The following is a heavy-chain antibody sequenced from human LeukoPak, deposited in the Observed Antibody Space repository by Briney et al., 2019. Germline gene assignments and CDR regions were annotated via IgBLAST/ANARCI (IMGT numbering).Heavy chain of an antibody. CDR1: GGSISSYY. J-gene: IGHJ3*02. CDR3: ARDPGAADAFDI. CDR2: IYYSGST. Sequence: SETLSLTCTVSGGSISSYYWSWIRQPPGKGLEWIGYIYYSGSTNYSPSLKSRVTISVDTSKNQFSLKLSSVTAADTAVYYCARDPGAADAFDIWGQGTMVTVSS. V-gene: IGHV4-59*01. D-gene: IGHD2-8*02.